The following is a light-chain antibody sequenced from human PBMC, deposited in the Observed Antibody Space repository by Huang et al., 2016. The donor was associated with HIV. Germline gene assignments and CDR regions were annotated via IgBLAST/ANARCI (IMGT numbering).Light chain of an antibody. CDR3: HNYGTLFT. J-gene: IGKJ2*01. Sequence: ELILTQSPATLSLSPGERATLSCRASQSVRGSNLAWCQKKLGQAPRLIVYGATTRATGRAGRCGASACRTDFTLTISRLEPEDFAVYYCHNYGTLFTFGQGTEVDIK. CDR2: GAT. CDR1: QSVRGSN. V-gene: IGKV3-20*01.